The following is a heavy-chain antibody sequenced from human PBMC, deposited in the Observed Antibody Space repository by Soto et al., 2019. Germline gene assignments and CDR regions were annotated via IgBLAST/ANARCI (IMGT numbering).Heavy chain of an antibody. CDR3: ARRYYDFWSGYDWYFDY. CDR2: ISYDGSNK. V-gene: IGHV3-30*03. D-gene: IGHD3-3*01. CDR1: GFTFSSYG. J-gene: IGHJ4*02. Sequence: SLRLSCAASGFTFSSYGMHWVRQAPGKGLEWVAVISYDGSNKYYADSVKGRFTISRDNSKNTLYLQMNSLRAEDTAVYYCARRYYDFWSGYDWYFDYWGQGTLVTVSS.